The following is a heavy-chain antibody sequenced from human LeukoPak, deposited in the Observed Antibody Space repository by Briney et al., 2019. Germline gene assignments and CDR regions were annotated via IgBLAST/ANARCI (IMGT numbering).Heavy chain of an antibody. J-gene: IGHJ4*02. CDR2: ISGSGGST. CDR3: ARDSGSYGYERGFDY. D-gene: IGHD5-18*01. Sequence: GGSLRLSCAASGFTFSSYAMSWVRQAPGKGLEWVSAISGSGGSTYYADSVKGRFTISRDNSKNTLYLQMNSLRAEDTAVYYCARDSGSYGYERGFDYWGQGTLVTVSS. CDR1: GFTFSSYA. V-gene: IGHV3-23*01.